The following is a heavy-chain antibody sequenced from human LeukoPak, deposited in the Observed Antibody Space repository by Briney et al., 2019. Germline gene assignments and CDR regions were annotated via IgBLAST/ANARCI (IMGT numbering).Heavy chain of an antibody. D-gene: IGHD6-6*01. Sequence: SETLSLTCIASGGSISTYYWNWIRQPPGKGLEWIGYIYHSGSTNYNPSLQSRVTISVDTSKNQFSLNLNSVTAADTAVYYCARGGAARLHFQNWGQGTLVTVSS. CDR3: ARGGAARLHFQN. CDR2: IYHSGST. CDR1: GGSISTYY. V-gene: IGHV4-59*01. J-gene: IGHJ1*01.